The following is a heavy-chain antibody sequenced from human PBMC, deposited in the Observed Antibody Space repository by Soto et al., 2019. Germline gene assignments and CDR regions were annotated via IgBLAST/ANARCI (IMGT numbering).Heavy chain of an antibody. D-gene: IGHD5-12*01. J-gene: IGHJ4*02. Sequence: HITLKESGPTLVKPTQTLTLTCTLSGFSLSDFAVGVAWVRRPPGKALEWLALISSDGNKYYSPSPTTRLTTSPDPSNDHVVLTMTNMDPLDTATYFCVHTAGWLHRYWGQGTQVTVSS. CDR3: VHTAGWLHRY. CDR1: GFSLSDFAVG. CDR2: ISSDGNK. V-gene: IGHV2-5*02.